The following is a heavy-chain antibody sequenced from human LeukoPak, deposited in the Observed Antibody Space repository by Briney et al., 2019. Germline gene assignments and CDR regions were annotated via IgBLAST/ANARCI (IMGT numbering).Heavy chain of an antibody. D-gene: IGHD4-23*01. CDR3: ARAEGYGGELDS. J-gene: IGHJ4*02. CDR2: ISSSSSYI. Sequence: GGSLRLSCEASGFALTAYGMSWVRQAPGKGLEWVSSISSSSSYIYYADSVKGRFTISRENSKNRLYLQMNSLRAEDTAVYYCARAEGYGGELDSWGQGTLVTVSS. CDR1: GFALTAYG. V-gene: IGHV3-21*01.